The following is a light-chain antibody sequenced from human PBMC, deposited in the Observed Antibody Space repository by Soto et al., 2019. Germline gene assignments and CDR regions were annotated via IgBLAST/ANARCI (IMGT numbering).Light chain of an antibody. CDR2: RNN. J-gene: IGLJ2*01. V-gene: IGLV1-47*01. CDR3: AAWDDSLSAAV. CDR1: SSNIGSNY. Sequence: QSVLTQPPSASGTPGQRVTISCSGSSSNIGSNYVYWYQQVPGTAPKLLIYRNNQRPSGVPDRFSGSKSGTSASLAISGLRSEDEADYYCAAWDDSLSAAVFGGGTKLTVL.